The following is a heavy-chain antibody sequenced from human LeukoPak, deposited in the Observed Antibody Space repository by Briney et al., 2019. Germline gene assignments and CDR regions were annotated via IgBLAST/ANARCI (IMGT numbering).Heavy chain of an antibody. J-gene: IGHJ5*02. CDR2: INSNSGGT. Sequence: GASVKVSCKASGYTFTGYYMHWVRQAPGQGLEWMGWINSNSGGTNYAQKFQGWVTMTRDTSISTAYMELSRLRSDDTAVYYCASSLDGDYEWFDPWGQGTLVTVSS. CDR1: GYTFTGYY. V-gene: IGHV1-2*04. CDR3: ASSLDGDYEWFDP. D-gene: IGHD4-17*01.